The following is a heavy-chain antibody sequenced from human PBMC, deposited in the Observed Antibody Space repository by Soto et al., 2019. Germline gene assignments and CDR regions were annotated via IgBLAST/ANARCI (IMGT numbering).Heavy chain of an antibody. Sequence: QVQLVESGGGVVQPGRSLRLSCAASGFTFSSYGMHWVRQAPGKGLEWVAVISYDGSNKYYADSVKGRFTISTDNSKNTLYLQMNSLRAEDTAVYYCAKALVVAAIDYWGQGTLVTVSS. CDR2: ISYDGSNK. J-gene: IGHJ4*02. CDR3: AKALVVAAIDY. CDR1: GFTFSSYG. D-gene: IGHD2-15*01. V-gene: IGHV3-30*18.